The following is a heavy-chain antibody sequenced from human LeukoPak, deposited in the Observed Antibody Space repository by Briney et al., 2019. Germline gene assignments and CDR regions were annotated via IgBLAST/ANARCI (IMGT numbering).Heavy chain of an antibody. J-gene: IGHJ4*02. Sequence: TGGSLRLSCAASGFTFSSYAMSCVRQAPGKGLEWVSAISGGGGSAYYADSVKGRFTISRDNSKNTLYLQMNSLRAEDTAVYYCAKETTATLPFDYWGQGTLVTVSS. CDR1: GFTFSSYA. CDR2: ISGGGGSA. V-gene: IGHV3-23*01. D-gene: IGHD1/OR15-1a*01. CDR3: AKETTATLPFDY.